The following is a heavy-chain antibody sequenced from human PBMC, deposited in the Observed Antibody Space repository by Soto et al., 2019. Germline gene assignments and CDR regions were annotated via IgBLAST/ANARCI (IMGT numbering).Heavy chain of an antibody. D-gene: IGHD3-10*02. V-gene: IGHV4-31*03. J-gene: IGHJ4*02. CDR2: VGYSGST. CDR3: ATMIGDPVLPFDY. Sequence: PSETLSLTCTVSGGSISSDDYYWSWIRQHPGKGLEGIGYVGYSGSTYYNPSLKSRVTISVDTSKNHFSLKLTSVTAADTAVYYCATMIGDPVLPFDYWGQGTLVTVSS. CDR1: GGSISSDDYY.